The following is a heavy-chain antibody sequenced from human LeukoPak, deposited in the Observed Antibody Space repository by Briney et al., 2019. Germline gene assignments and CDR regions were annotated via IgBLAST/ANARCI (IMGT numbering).Heavy chain of an antibody. J-gene: IGHJ4*02. Sequence: QPGGSLKLSCAASGFPFSGSAMHWVRQASGKGLEWVGRIRSKANSYATAYAASVKGRFTISRDDSKNTAYLQMNSLKPEDTAVYYCTTFPGRYCSSTSCEGIYFDYWGQGTLVTVSS. D-gene: IGHD2-2*01. CDR1: GFPFSGSA. V-gene: IGHV3-73*01. CDR3: TTFPGRYCSSTSCEGIYFDY. CDR2: IRSKANSYAT.